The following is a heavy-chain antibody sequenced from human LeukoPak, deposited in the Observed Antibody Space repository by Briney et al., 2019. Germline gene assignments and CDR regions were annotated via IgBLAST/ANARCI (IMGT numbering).Heavy chain of an antibody. Sequence: SETLSLACTVSGGSISSSSYYWGWIRQPPGKGLEWIGSIYYSGSTYYNPSLKSRVTISVDTSKNQFSLKLSSVTAADTAVYYCATPLYSSSWLWGYWGQGTLVTVSS. J-gene: IGHJ4*02. CDR1: GGSISSSSYY. D-gene: IGHD6-13*01. CDR3: ATPLYSSSWLWGY. CDR2: IYYSGST. V-gene: IGHV4-39*07.